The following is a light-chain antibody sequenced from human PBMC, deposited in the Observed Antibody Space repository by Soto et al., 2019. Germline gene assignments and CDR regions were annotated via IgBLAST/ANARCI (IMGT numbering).Light chain of an antibody. J-gene: IGLJ3*02. V-gene: IGLV1-47*01. CDR1: SSNIGSNS. CDR3: AAWDDSLSGPV. Sequence: QSVLTQPPSVSGTPGQRVTISCSGSSSNIGSNSVCWYQQLPGTAPKLLVYRNNQRPSRVPDRFSVSKSGTSASLAISGLRSEDEADYYCAAWDDSLSGPVFGGGTKLTVL. CDR2: RNN.